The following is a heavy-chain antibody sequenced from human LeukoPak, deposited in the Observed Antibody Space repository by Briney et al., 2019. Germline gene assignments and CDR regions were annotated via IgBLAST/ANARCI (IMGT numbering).Heavy chain of an antibody. CDR2: IKSKTDGGTT. CDR3: AKESGSGSYSDY. V-gene: IGHV3-15*01. J-gene: IGHJ4*02. CDR1: GFTFSNAW. D-gene: IGHD3-10*01. Sequence: GGSLRLSCAASGFTFSNAWMSWVRQAPGKGLEWVGRIKSKTDGGTTDYAAPVKGRFTISRDDSKNTLYLQMNSLRAEDTAVYYCAKESGSGSYSDYWGQGTLVTVSS.